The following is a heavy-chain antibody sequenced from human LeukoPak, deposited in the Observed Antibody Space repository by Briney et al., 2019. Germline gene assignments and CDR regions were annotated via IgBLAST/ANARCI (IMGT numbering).Heavy chain of an antibody. V-gene: IGHV4-34*01. Sequence: SETLSLTCAVYGGSFSGYYWSWSRQPPGKGLEWMGEINHSGSTNYNPSLKSRVTISVDTSKNQFSLKLSSVTAADTAVYYCACAPGIAVAAADYWGQGTLVTVSS. CDR3: ACAPGIAVAAADY. CDR2: INHSGST. J-gene: IGHJ4*02. D-gene: IGHD6-19*01. CDR1: GGSFSGYY.